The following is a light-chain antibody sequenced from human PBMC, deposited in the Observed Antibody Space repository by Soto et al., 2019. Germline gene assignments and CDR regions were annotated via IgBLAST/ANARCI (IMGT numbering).Light chain of an antibody. J-gene: IGLJ3*02. CDR3: AAWDDIRRGV. Sequence: QSVLTQPPSASGTPGQKVTISCSGSSSNIGRSYVSWYQQLPGTAPKLLIYSNNQRPSGVPDQFSGSKSGTSASLAISELRSEDEADYFCAAWDDIRRGVFGGGTKLTVL. CDR1: SSNIGRSY. V-gene: IGLV1-47*02. CDR2: SNN.